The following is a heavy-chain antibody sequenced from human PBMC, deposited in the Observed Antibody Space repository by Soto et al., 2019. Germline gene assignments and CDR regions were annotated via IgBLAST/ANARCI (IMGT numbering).Heavy chain of an antibody. Sequence: GGSLRLSCAASGFTFSSYAMSWVRQAPGKGLEWVSAISGSGGSTYYADSVKGRFTISRDNSKNTLYLQMNSLRAEDTAVYYCAKDLVMGATTFYYYYGMDVWGQGTTVTVSS. V-gene: IGHV3-23*01. D-gene: IGHD1-26*01. J-gene: IGHJ6*02. CDR1: GFTFSSYA. CDR3: AKDLVMGATTFYYYYGMDV. CDR2: ISGSGGST.